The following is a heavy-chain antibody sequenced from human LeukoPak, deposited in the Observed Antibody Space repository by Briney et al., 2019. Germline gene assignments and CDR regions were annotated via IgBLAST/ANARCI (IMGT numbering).Heavy chain of an antibody. CDR2: ISGSGGST. CDR1: RFTLSSYS. J-gene: IGHJ4*02. CDR3: AKDPGYQVVYCFDY. V-gene: IGHV3-23*01. Sequence: GGSLRLSCAASRFTLSSYSMSWVRQAPGKGREWVSGISGSGGSTDYADSVKGRFTISRDNSTNTLYLQMNSLRVEDTAVYYCAKDPGYQVVYCFDYWGQGTLVTVSS. D-gene: IGHD2-2*01.